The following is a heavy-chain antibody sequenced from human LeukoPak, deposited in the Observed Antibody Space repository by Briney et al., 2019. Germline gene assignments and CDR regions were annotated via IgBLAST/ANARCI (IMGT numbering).Heavy chain of an antibody. V-gene: IGHV4-34*01. CDR1: GGSFSGYY. Sequence: SETLSLTCAVYGGSFSGYYWSRIRQSPGKGLEWIGEINHSGSTNDNPSLKSRVTISVDTSKNQFSLRLTSVTAADTAVYYCARGDSGRSNGRSMDVWGKGTTVTVSS. J-gene: IGHJ6*03. D-gene: IGHD6-19*01. CDR2: INHSGST. CDR3: ARGDSGRSNGRSMDV.